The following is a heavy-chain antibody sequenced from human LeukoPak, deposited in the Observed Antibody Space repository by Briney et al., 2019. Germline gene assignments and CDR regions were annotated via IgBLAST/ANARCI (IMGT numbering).Heavy chain of an antibody. CDR3: ARVFDSGSQAYFYYMDV. V-gene: IGHV4-4*07. J-gene: IGHJ6*03. CDR2: IYGSGST. D-gene: IGHD3-10*01. CDR1: GGSIRSY. Sequence: SETLSLTCTVSGGSIRSYWSWIRQPAGKGLEWIGRIYGSGSTDYNPSLKSRVTMSIDTSKNQFSLNLISVTAADTAVYYCARVFDSGSQAYFYYMDVWGKGTTVTISS.